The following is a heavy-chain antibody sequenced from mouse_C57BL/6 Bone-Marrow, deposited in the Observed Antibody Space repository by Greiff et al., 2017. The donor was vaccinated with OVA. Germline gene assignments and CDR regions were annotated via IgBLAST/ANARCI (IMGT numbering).Heavy chain of an antibody. CDR1: GYTFTDYE. V-gene: IGHV1-15*01. CDR3: SYYYGSSFFDY. J-gene: IGHJ2*01. CDR2: IDPETGGT. D-gene: IGHD1-1*01. Sequence: QVQLKQSGAELVRPGASVTLSCKASGYTFTDYEMHWVKQTPVHGLEWIGAIDPETGGTAYNQKFKGKAILTADKSSSTAYMELRSLTSEDSAVYYCSYYYGSSFFDYWGQGTTLTVSS.